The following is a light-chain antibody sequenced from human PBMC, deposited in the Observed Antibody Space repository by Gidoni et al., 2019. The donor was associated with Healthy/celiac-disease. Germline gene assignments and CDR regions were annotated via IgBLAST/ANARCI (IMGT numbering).Light chain of an antibody. CDR1: QSVSSSY. Sequence: EIGLTQSRGTVSLSPGERATLSCRASQSVSSSYLAWYQQKPGQAPRLLIYGASSRATGIPDRFSGSGSGTDFTLTISRLEPEDFALYYCQQYGSSPPYTFGQXTKLEIK. CDR2: GAS. V-gene: IGKV3-20*01. CDR3: QQYGSSPPYT. J-gene: IGKJ2*01.